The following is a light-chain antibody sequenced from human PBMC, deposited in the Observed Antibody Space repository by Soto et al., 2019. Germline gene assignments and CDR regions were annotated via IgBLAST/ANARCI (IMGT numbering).Light chain of an antibody. V-gene: IGKV3-11*01. Sequence: EIVMTQSPATLSVSPGERATLSCRASQSVRNNYLAWYQQKPGQAPRLLIYDASNRDTGIPARFSGSGSGTDFTLTISSLEPEDFAIYYCQQRSDWQITFGQGTRLEIK. CDR1: QSVRNNY. CDR2: DAS. CDR3: QQRSDWQIT. J-gene: IGKJ5*01.